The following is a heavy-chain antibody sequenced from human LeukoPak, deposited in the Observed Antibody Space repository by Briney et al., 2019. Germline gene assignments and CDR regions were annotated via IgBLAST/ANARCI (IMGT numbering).Heavy chain of an antibody. CDR2: INPSGGST. CDR3: ARVGEDIVATGPAGY. CDR1: GYTFTSHA. V-gene: IGHV1-46*01. Sequence: ASVKVSCKASGYTFTSHAINWVRQAPGQGLEWMGIINPSGGSTSYAQKFQGRVTMTRDTSTSTVYMELSSLRSEDTAVYYCARVGEDIVATGPAGYWGQGTLVTVSS. D-gene: IGHD5-12*01. J-gene: IGHJ4*02.